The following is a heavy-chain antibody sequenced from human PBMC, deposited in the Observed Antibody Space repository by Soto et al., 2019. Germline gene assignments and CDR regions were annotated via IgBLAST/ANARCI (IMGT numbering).Heavy chain of an antibody. CDR1: GYTFTNFG. CDR3: ARGGTPIDY. CDR2: ISAYNGNT. V-gene: IGHV1-18*01. J-gene: IGHJ4*02. D-gene: IGHD3-16*01. Sequence: QVQLVQSGAEVKKPGASVKVSCKASGYTFTNFGISWVRQAPGQGLEWMGWISAYNGNTNYAQKFQGRVTMTTDTSQSAAYMEVRGLRFDDTAVDYGARGGTPIDYWGQGTLVTVSS.